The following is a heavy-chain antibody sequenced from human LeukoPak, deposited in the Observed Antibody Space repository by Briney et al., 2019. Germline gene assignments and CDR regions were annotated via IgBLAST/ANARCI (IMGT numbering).Heavy chain of an antibody. CDR1: GGSFSGNY. V-gene: IGHV4-34*01. CDR2: INQSGST. J-gene: IGHJ4*02. CDR3: ARVYNWNSSGLGAPRD. Sequence: SETLSLTCAVYGGSFSGNYWSWIRQSPEKGLEWIGEINQSGSTNYNPSLKSRVTISVDTSKNQFSLKLSSVTAADTAVYYCARVYNWNSSGLGAPRDWGRGTLVTVSS. D-gene: IGHD1-7*01.